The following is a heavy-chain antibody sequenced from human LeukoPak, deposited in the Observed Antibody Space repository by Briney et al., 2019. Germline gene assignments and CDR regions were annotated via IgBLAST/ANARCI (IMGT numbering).Heavy chain of an antibody. V-gene: IGHV4-39*02. CDR3: AREGGGSGSHLIGLFDY. CDR1: GGFISSSSYN. D-gene: IGHD3-10*01. CDR2: IYYSGST. J-gene: IGHJ4*02. Sequence: SSETLSLTCTVSGGFISSSSYNWGWIRQPPGKGLEWIGSIYYSGSTYYNPSLKSRVTISVDTSKNQFSLKLSSVTAADTAVYYCAREGGGSGSHLIGLFDYWGQGTLVTVSS.